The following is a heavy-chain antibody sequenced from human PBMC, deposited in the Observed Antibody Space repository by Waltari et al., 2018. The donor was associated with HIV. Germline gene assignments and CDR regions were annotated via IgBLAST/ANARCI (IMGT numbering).Heavy chain of an antibody. CDR1: GFTFSSYG. Sequence: QVQLVESGGGVVQPGRSLRLSCAASGFTFSSYGMHWVRQAPGKGLGWVAVISYDGSNKYYADSVKGRFTISRDNSKNTLYLQMNSLRAEDTAVYYCAKDHSGLIAVAGVDVWGQGTTVTVSS. CDR3: AKDHSGLIAVAGVDV. V-gene: IGHV3-30*18. D-gene: IGHD6-19*01. J-gene: IGHJ6*02. CDR2: ISYDGSNK.